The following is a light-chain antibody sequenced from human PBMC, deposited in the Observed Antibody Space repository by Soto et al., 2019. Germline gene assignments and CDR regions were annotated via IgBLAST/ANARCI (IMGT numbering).Light chain of an antibody. CDR3: QQSYSTPRT. V-gene: IGKV1-39*01. J-gene: IGKJ1*01. Sequence: DIQMTRSPFSLSVFVGHRVTITCRASQIISSYLNWYQQKPGKVPKLLIYAASSLQRGGPSRFSCSGPGTDFTLTISSLQPEDFATYYCQQSYSTPRTFGQGTTVDIK. CDR1: QIISSY. CDR2: AAS.